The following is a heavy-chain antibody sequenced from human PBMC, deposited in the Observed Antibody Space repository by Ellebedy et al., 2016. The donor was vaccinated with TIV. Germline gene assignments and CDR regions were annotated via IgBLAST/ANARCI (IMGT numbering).Heavy chain of an antibody. D-gene: IGHD3-3*01. V-gene: IGHV4-39*01. CDR3: VRHVYYDFWTGYYRIDQ. CDR1: GAFIATDNYY. CDR2: LYYPGST. Sequence: SQTLSLTXXVSGAFIATDNYYWGWIRQPPGKGLEWIGSLYYPGSTYYTPSLKSRVTISADTSKNQFSLELSSVTAADTAVYYCVRHVYYDFWTGYYRIDQWGQGTLVTVSS. J-gene: IGHJ5*02.